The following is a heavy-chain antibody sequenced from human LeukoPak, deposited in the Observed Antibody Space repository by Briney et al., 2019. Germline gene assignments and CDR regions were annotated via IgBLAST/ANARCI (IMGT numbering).Heavy chain of an antibody. J-gene: IGHJ4*02. Sequence: GASVKVSCKASGYTFTSYAMHWVRQAPGQRLEWMGWINAGNGNAKYSQKFQGRVTITRDTSASTAYMELSSLRSEDTAVYYCAREPYYYDSSGYDYWGQGTLVTVSS. V-gene: IGHV1-3*01. CDR2: INAGNGNA. D-gene: IGHD3-22*01. CDR3: AREPYYYDSSGYDY. CDR1: GYTFTSYA.